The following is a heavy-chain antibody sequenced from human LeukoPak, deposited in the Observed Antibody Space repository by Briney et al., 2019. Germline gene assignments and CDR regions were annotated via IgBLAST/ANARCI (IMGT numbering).Heavy chain of an antibody. CDR1: VYTFTSYG. J-gene: IGHJ4*02. V-gene: IGHV1-18*01. CDR2: ISTYNGNT. CDR3: ARGRGSTSRY. D-gene: IGHD5-12*01. Sequence: ASVKLSCKPAVYTFTSYGITWVRRAAGQGLEWMGWISTYNGNTNYAQNLKGRVTMTTDTSTSTAYMELRSLRSDDTAVYDCARGRGSTSRYWGQGTLVTVSS.